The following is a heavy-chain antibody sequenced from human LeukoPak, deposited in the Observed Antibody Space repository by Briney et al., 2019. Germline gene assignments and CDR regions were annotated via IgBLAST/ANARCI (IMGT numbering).Heavy chain of an antibody. D-gene: IGHD3-22*01. CDR3: ARYFYETSTYYYVDAFDI. J-gene: IGHJ3*02. CDR2: SYYSGTI. Sequence: SETLSLTCTVSGGSISSYYWNWLRQAPGKGLEWIGYSYYSGTINYNPSLKSRVPISVDTSKKQFSLKLRSVTAADTAVYYCARYFYETSTYYYVDAFDIWGQGTMVTVSS. CDR1: GGSISSYY. V-gene: IGHV4-59*08.